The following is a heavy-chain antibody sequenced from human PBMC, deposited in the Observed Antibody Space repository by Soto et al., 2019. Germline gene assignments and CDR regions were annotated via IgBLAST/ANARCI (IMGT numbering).Heavy chain of an antibody. CDR1: GFTFSRHW. Sequence: GGSLRLSCAASGFTFSRHWMHWVRQAPGKGPVWVSRINGDGSSTDYADSVKGRFTIARDTAKNTLYLQMNSLRAEDTAVYYCAREIIAVVGAIRWFDPWGQGTLVTVSS. D-gene: IGHD6-19*01. V-gene: IGHV3-74*01. J-gene: IGHJ5*02. CDR2: INGDGSST. CDR3: AREIIAVVGAIRWFDP.